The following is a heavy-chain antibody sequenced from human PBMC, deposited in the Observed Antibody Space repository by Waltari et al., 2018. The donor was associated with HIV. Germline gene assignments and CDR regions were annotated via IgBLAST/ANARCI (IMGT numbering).Heavy chain of an antibody. V-gene: IGHV3-23*01. CDR2: ISGSGGST. CDR3: AKCLGGSYSFDY. CDR1: GFTFSSYA. D-gene: IGHD1-26*01. Sequence: EVQLLESGGGLVQPGGSLRLSCAASGFTFSSYAMSWVRLAPGKGLEWVSAISGSGGSTYYADSVKGRFTISRDNSKNTLDLQMNSLRAEDTAVHYCAKCLGGSYSFDYGGQGTLVTVSS. J-gene: IGHJ4*02.